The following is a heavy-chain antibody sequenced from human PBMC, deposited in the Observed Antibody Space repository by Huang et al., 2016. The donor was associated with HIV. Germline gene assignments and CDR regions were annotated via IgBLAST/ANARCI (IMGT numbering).Heavy chain of an antibody. V-gene: IGHV4-39*02. J-gene: IGHJ6*02. Sequence: QLRESGPGLVTPSETLSLTCSASGTSMTSSTFYWGWFRQPPGRGLGWVGSVYFLGNTYANPSLKSRVTISRDTANKQYSMRLTAVTAADTAVYFCAREVRSVDTDRPDGYYYRGLDVWGQGTTVMVSS. CDR1: GTSMTSSTFY. CDR3: AREVRSVDTDRPDGYYYRGLDV. CDR2: VYFLGNT. D-gene: IGHD2-2*03.